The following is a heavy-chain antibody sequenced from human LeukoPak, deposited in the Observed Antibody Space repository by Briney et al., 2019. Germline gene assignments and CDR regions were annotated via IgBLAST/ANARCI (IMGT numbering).Heavy chain of an antibody. CDR1: GGSISNYC. V-gene: IGHV4-59*01. CDR3: ARHSSIWYPFDK. Sequence: SETLSLTCTVSGGSISNYCWSWIRQPPGKELEWIAYISHSGSTDYNPSLKSRATISVDTSKNQSSLRLSSVTAADTAVYFCARHSSIWYPFDKWGQGTLVTVSS. J-gene: IGHJ4*02. D-gene: IGHD6-13*01. CDR2: ISHSGST.